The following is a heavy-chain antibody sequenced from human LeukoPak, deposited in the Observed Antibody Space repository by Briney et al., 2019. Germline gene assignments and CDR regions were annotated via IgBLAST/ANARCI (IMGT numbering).Heavy chain of an antibody. CDR3: ASIVVVPAAHRGDDY. Sequence: SETLSLTCTVSGGSISSSSYYWGWIRQPPGKGLEWIGSIYYSGSTYYNPSLKSRVTISVDTSKNQFSLKLSSVTAADTAVYYCASIVVVPAAHRGDDYWGQGTLVTVSS. V-gene: IGHV4-39*01. D-gene: IGHD2-2*01. CDR2: IYYSGST. CDR1: GGSISSSSYY. J-gene: IGHJ4*02.